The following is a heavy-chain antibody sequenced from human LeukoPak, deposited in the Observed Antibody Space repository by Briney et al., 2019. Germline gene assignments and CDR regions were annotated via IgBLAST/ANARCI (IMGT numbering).Heavy chain of an antibody. Sequence: PSETLSLTCTVSGGSISSSSYYWGWIRQPPGKGLEWIGSIYYSGSTYYNPSLKSRVTISVDTSKNQFSLKLSSVTAADTAVYYCASESAASGKGNHYWGQGTLVTVSS. V-gene: IGHV4-39*01. CDR3: ASESAASGKGNHY. D-gene: IGHD3-10*01. CDR2: IYYSGST. J-gene: IGHJ4*02. CDR1: GGSISSSSYY.